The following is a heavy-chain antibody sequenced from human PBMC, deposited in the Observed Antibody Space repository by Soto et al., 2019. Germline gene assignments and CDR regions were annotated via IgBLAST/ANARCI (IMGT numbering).Heavy chain of an antibody. CDR2: MTPYNGNT. Sequence: SVKVSCKASGYTFTYRYLHWVRQAPGQALEWMGWMTPYNGNTNYAQKFQDRVTITRNRSMSTAYMELSSLRSEDTAVYYCARGGGIVVVTAPYDHWGQGTLVTVSS. CDR3: ARGGGIVVVTAPYDH. J-gene: IGHJ4*02. D-gene: IGHD2-21*02. CDR1: GYTFTYRY. V-gene: IGHV1-45*02.